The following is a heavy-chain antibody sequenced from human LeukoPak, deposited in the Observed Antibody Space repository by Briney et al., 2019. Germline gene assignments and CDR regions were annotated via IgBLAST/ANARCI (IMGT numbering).Heavy chain of an antibody. CDR1: GFSFSNYG. V-gene: IGHV3-33*01. CDR3: ARARLGVIAFDI. D-gene: IGHD2-21*01. CDR2: IWYDGSNK. Sequence: GRSLRLSCAASGFSFSNYGMHWVRQAPGKGLEWVAVIWYDGSNKYYADSVKGRFTISRDNSKNTLYLQMNSLRAEDTAVYYCARARLGVIAFDIWGQGTMVTVSS. J-gene: IGHJ3*02.